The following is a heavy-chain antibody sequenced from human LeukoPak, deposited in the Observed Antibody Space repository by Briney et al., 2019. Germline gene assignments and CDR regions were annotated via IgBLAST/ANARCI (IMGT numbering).Heavy chain of an antibody. J-gene: IGHJ4*02. D-gene: IGHD5-12*01. Sequence: SETLSLTCTVSGGSISSGGYYWSWIRQHPGKGLEWIGYIYYSGSTYYNPSLKSRVTISVDTSKNQFSLKLSSVTAADAAVYYCARDRGPYSGYDSYYFDYWGQGTLVTVSS. V-gene: IGHV4-31*03. CDR2: IYYSGST. CDR1: GGSISSGGYY. CDR3: ARDRGPYSGYDSYYFDY.